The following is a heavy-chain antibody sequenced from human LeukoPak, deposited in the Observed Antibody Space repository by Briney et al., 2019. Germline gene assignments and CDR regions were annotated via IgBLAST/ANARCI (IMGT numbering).Heavy chain of an antibody. CDR2: ISAYNGNT. D-gene: IGHD4-17*01. J-gene: IGHJ4*01. V-gene: IGHV1-18*01. CDR1: GYTFTSYG. CDR3: VRMYGDGLSDD. Sequence: ASVKLSCKASGYTFTSYGISWVRQAPGQGLEWMGWISAYNGNTNYAQKLPGRVTMTTDTSTSTAYMQLRSLRSDDTAGSYCVRMYGDGLSDDWGQGTLVTVSS.